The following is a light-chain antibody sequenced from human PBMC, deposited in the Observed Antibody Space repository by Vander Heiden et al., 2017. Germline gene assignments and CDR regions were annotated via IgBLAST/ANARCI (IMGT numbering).Light chain of an antibody. CDR2: DAS. CDR3: QRSDDFPYT. CDR1: QDIDKY. Sequence: DIQMTQSPSSLSPSVGDRVTLTCQASQDIDKYLNWYQQKPGKAPKLLIYDASNLGTGVPARFSGGGSGTDFTLNISSLQPEDIATYYGQRSDDFPYTFGQGTRLEI. V-gene: IGKV1-33*01. J-gene: IGKJ2*01.